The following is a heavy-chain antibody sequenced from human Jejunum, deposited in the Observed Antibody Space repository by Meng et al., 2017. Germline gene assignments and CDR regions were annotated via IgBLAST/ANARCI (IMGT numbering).Heavy chain of an antibody. D-gene: IGHD3-10*02. CDR3: ARDWGDVRGGFDF. CDR1: GDSVSSNSAA. V-gene: IGHV6-1*01. CDR2: TYYRSKYYN. Sequence: QAQLQQAGPGLVNPPQTLSPTCAISGDSVSSNSAAWNWIRQSPSRGLEWLGRTYYRSKYYNDYALSVKSRITINPDTSKNQFSLQLNSVTPEDTAIYYCARDWGDVRGGFDFWGQGTLVTVSS. J-gene: IGHJ4*02.